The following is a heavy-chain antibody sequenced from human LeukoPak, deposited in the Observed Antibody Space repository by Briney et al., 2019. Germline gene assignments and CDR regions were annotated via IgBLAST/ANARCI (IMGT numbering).Heavy chain of an antibody. CDR1: GFTFSSYA. D-gene: IGHD3-9*01. V-gene: IGHV3-23*01. Sequence: GGSLRLSCAASGFTFSSYAMSWVRQAPGKRLEWVSAISGSGGSTYYADSVKGRFTISRDNSKNTLYLQMNSLRAEDTAVYYCAKDEGNYDILTGYYTYFDYWGQGTLVTVSP. CDR3: AKDEGNYDILTGYYTYFDY. CDR2: ISGSGGST. J-gene: IGHJ4*02.